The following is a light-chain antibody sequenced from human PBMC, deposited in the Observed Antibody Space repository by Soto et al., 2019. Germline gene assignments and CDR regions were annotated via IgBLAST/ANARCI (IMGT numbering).Light chain of an antibody. CDR1: SSDVGGYNY. Sequence: QSALTQPASVSGSPGQSITISCTGTSSDVGGYNYVIWYQQHPGKAPKLMIYDVNNRPSGVSNRFSGSKSGNTASLTISGLQAEDEADYYCSSYTSSSTVVFGGGTQLTVL. J-gene: IGLJ2*01. V-gene: IGLV2-14*01. CDR2: DVN. CDR3: SSYTSSSTVV.